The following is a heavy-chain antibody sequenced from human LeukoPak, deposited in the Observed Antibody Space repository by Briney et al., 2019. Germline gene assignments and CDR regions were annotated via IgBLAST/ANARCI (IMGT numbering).Heavy chain of an antibody. V-gene: IGHV4-39*01. CDR2: IYYSGST. Sequence: SETLSLTCTVSRGSISSSSYYWGWIRQPPGKGLEWIGSIYYSGSTYYNPSLKSRVTISVDTSKNQFSLKLSSVTAADTAVYYCARHSISDIVVVPASYFDYWGQGTLVTVSS. J-gene: IGHJ4*02. CDR1: RGSISSSSYY. D-gene: IGHD2-2*01. CDR3: ARHSISDIVVVPASYFDY.